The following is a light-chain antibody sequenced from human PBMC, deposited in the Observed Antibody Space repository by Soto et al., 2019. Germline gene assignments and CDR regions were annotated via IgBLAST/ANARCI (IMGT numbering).Light chain of an antibody. CDR1: SSDVGGYNF. J-gene: IGLJ1*01. CDR3: SSYTSSNTPYV. CDR2: EVT. V-gene: IGLV2-14*01. Sequence: ALTQPASVSRSPGQSITIFCTGSSSDVGGYNFVSWYQHHPGKAPKLILYEVTTRPSGVSSRFSGSKSGNTASLTISGLQADDEANYYCSSYTSSNTPYVFGTGTKVTVL.